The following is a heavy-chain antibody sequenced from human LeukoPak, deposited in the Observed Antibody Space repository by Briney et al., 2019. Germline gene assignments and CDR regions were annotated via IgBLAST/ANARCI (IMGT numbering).Heavy chain of an antibody. CDR2: IYTSGST. D-gene: IGHD3-16*01. CDR3: ARGGRIGYVDY. J-gene: IGHJ4*02. Sequence: SETLSLTCTVSGGSISSHTYYWSWIRQPAGKGLEWIGRIYTSGSTNYNPSLKSRVTISVDKSKNQFSLKLSSVTAADTAVYYCARGGRIGYVDYWGQGTLVTVSS. V-gene: IGHV4-61*02. CDR1: GGSISSHTYY.